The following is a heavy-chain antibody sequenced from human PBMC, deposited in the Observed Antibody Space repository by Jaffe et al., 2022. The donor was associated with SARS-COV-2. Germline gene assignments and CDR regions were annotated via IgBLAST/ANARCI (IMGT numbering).Heavy chain of an antibody. CDR2: IYYTGST. CDR1: GDSISSSS. Sequence: QVELQESGPGLVKPSETLSLTCTVSGDSISSSSWTWIRQPPGKGLEWVGYIYYTGSTKYNPSLKSRVTISVDTSKNQFSLKLSSVTAADTAVYYCARARYDLLNGDFDYWGQGTLVTVSS. D-gene: IGHD2-2*01. J-gene: IGHJ4*02. CDR3: ARARYDLLNGDFDY. V-gene: IGHV4-59*01.